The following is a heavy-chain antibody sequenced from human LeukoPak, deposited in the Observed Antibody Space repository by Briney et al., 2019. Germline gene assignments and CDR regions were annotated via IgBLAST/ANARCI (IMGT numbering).Heavy chain of an antibody. CDR2: IYADGST. D-gene: IGHD3-10*01. V-gene: IGHV4-4*07. J-gene: IGHJ3*02. Sequence: RPSETLSLTCTVSGGSISSYYWTWIRQSAVKGLEWIGRIYADGSTSYNPTLSGRVTILVDNSKNQFSLKLTSVTAADTAVYYCARPYRVHGSFPFDIWGQGTMVIVSS. CDR1: GGSISSYY. CDR3: ARPYRVHGSFPFDI.